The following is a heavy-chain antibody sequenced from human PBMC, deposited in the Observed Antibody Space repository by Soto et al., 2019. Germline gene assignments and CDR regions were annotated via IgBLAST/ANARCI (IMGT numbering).Heavy chain of an antibody. J-gene: IGHJ6*02. CDR3: ASSTNIVVVPAAIVYYYYGMDV. Sequence: PGGSLRLSCAASGFTFSSYGMHWVRRAPGKGLEWVAVISYDGSNKYYADSVKGRFTISRDNSKNTLYLQMNSLRAEDTAVYYCASSTNIVVVPAAIVYYYYGMDVWGQGTTVTVSS. V-gene: IGHV3-30*03. CDR1: GFTFSSYG. CDR2: ISYDGSNK. D-gene: IGHD2-2*02.